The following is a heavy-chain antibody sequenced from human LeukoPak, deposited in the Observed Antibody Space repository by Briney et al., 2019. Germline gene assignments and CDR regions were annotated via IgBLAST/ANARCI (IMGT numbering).Heavy chain of an antibody. J-gene: IGHJ6*03. D-gene: IGHD2-15*01. CDR3: ARIGGKRSGGLNYYYYYMDV. V-gene: IGHV3-7*01. CDR1: GFTFTDSY. Sequence: GGSLRLSCAASGFTFTDSYMTWVRQAPGKGLEWVANVKQDGSGKYYVDSVKGRFTISRDNAKNSLYLQMNSLRAQDTAVYYCARIGGKRSGGLNYYYYYMDVWGKGTTVTVSS. CDR2: VKQDGSGK.